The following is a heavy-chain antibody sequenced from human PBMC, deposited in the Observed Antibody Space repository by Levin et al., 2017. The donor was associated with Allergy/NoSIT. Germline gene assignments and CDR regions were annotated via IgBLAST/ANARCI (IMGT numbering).Heavy chain of an antibody. CDR1: GFTFSDYY. V-gene: IGHV3-11*01. CDR2: ISSSGSSI. Sequence: NAGGSLRLSCAASGFTFSDYYMSWIRQAPGKGLEWVSHISSSGSSIYYADSAKGRFTISRDNAKNSLYLQMNSLRAEDTAVYYCAKMGNYHDNSDWGQGTLITVSS. CDR3: AKMGNYHDNSD. D-gene: IGHD3-22*01. J-gene: IGHJ4*02.